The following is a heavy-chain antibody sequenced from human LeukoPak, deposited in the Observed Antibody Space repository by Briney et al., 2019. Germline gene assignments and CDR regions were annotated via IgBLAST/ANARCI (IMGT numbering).Heavy chain of an antibody. J-gene: IGHJ4*02. Sequence: ASVKVSCKASGYTFTSYGISWVRQAPGQGLERMGWISAYNGNTNYAQKLQGRVTMTTDTSTSTAYMELRSLRSDDTAVYYCARDLRAGSGVGYYYFDYWGQGTLVTVSS. D-gene: IGHD3-10*01. CDR1: GYTFTSYG. V-gene: IGHV1-18*01. CDR2: ISAYNGNT. CDR3: ARDLRAGSGVGYYYFDY.